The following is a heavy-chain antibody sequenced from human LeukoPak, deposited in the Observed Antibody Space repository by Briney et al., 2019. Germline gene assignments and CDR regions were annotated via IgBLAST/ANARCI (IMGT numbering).Heavy chain of an antibody. Sequence: SETLSLTCTVSGGSISSYYWSWIRQPAGKGLEWIGRIYTSGSTNYNPSLKSRVTMSVDTSKNQFSLKPSSVTAADTAVYYCARTPRDTVQLTGPDYWGQGTLVTVSS. D-gene: IGHD1-1*01. J-gene: IGHJ4*02. V-gene: IGHV4-4*07. CDR2: IYTSGST. CDR1: GGSISSYY. CDR3: ARTPRDTVQLTGPDY.